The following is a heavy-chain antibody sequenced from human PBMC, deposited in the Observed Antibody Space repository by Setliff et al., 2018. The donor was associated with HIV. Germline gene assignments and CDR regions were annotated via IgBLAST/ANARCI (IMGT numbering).Heavy chain of an antibody. CDR1: GFTFRNYG. V-gene: IGHV3-30*02. D-gene: IGHD2-21*01. J-gene: IGHJ3*02. CDR3: AKHETGPYSKDGFDI. CDR2: MRFDGGNK. Sequence: HPGGSLRLSCAASGFTFRNYGIHWVRQAPGKGLEWVSFMRFDGGNKYYADSLKGRFTISRDNSKNTLYLQMNSLRDEDTAVYYCAKHETGPYSKDGFDIWGQGTMVTVSS.